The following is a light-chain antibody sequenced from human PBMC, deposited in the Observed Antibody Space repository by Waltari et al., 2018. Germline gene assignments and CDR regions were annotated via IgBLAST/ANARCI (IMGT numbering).Light chain of an antibody. V-gene: IGKV3-11*01. J-gene: IGKJ4*01. Sequence: EIVLTQSPATLSLSPGERATLSCRARQSVRSYLAWYQLKPGQAPRLLIYDASTRATGIPARFSGSGSGTDFTLTITSLEPEDFTVYYCQHRSDWPLTFGGGTKVEIK. CDR3: QHRSDWPLT. CDR2: DAS. CDR1: QSVRSY.